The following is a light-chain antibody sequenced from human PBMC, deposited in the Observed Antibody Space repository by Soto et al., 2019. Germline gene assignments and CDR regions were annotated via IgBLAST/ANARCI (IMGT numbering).Light chain of an antibody. V-gene: IGLV2-14*01. CDR3: SSYITSAIVV. Sequence: QSALTQPASGSASRGQSITISCTGTSSDVPGSNSVSWYQQHPGKAPILIIFDVFKRPSGVSDRFSASKSGNTASLTISGLQAEDEADYYCSSYITSAIVVFGGGTKLAVL. CDR1: SSDVPGSNS. J-gene: IGLJ2*01. CDR2: DVF.